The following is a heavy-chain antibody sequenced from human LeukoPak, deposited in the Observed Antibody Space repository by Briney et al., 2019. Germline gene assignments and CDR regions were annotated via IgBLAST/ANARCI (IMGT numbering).Heavy chain of an antibody. V-gene: IGHV4-59*08. CDR1: GGSTSSYY. J-gene: IGHJ3*02. CDR3: ARRGDIAHDAFDI. Sequence: SETLSLTCTVSGGSTSSYYWSWIRQPPGKGLEWIGYIYYSGSTNYNPSLKSRVTISVDTSKNQFSLKLSSVTAADTAVYYCARRGDIAHDAFDIWGQGTMVTVSS. CDR2: IYYSGST. D-gene: IGHD3-10*01.